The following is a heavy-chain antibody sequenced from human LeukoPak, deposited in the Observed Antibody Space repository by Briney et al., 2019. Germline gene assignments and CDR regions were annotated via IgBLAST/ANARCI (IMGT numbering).Heavy chain of an antibody. J-gene: IGHJ4*02. V-gene: IGHV4-4*07. CDR1: GGSISSYY. D-gene: IGHD2-2*01. CDR2: IYYNGRT. Sequence: SETLSLTCTVSGGSISSYYWSWIRQPAGKGLEWIGCIYYNGRTNYSPYFASRVTMSLDTSKNQFSLRLNSVTAADTAVYYCARDRPGGSSFDYWGQGTLVTVSS. CDR3: ARDRPGGSSFDY.